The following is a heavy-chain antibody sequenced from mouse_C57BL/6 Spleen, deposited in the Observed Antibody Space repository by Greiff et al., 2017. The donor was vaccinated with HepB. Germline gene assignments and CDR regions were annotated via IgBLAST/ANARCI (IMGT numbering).Heavy chain of an antibody. J-gene: IGHJ2*01. CDR3: ARGGYYVFDY. D-gene: IGHD2-3*01. CDR1: GYTFTSYW. Sequence: QVQLQQPGAELVRPGPSVKLSCKASGYTFTSYWMYWVKQRPGQGLEWIGVIDPSDSYTNYNQKFKGKATLTVDTSSSTAYMQLSSLTSEDSAVYYCARGGYYVFDYWGQGTTLTVSS. V-gene: IGHV1-59*01. CDR2: IDPSDSYT.